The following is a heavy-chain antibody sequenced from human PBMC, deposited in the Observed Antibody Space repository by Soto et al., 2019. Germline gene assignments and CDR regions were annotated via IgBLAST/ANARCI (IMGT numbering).Heavy chain of an antibody. CDR3: AREDSYGGNSEDY. J-gene: IGHJ4*02. CDR2: IYYSGST. V-gene: IGHV4-39*02. D-gene: IGHD2-21*02. CDR1: GGSISSSSYY. Sequence: QLQLQESGPGLVKPSETLSLTCTVSGGSISSSSYYWGWIRQPPGKGLEWIGSIYYSGSTYYNPSLKSRVTISVDTSKNQFSLKLSSVTAADTAVYYCAREDSYGGNSEDYWGQGTLVTVSS.